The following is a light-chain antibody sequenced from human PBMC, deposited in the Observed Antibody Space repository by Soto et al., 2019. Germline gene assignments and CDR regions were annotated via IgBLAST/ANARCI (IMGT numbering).Light chain of an antibody. J-gene: IGLJ2*01. CDR2: DTN. CDR1: SSNIEANY. V-gene: IGLV1-51*01. Sequence: QSVLTQPPSVSEAPGQKVTISCTGSSSNIEANYVSWYQQLPGTAPKLLIYDTNKRPSGIPDRFSGSKSGTSATLGITGLQTGDEADYYCGTWDNTLSAGVFGGGTKLTVL. CDR3: GTWDNTLSAGV.